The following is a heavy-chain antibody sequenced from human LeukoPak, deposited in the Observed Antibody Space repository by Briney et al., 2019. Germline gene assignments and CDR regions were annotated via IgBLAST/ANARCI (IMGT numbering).Heavy chain of an antibody. J-gene: IGHJ4*03. CDR1: GIIFSDYY. CDR3: ARNPYDRSGYPFDY. V-gene: IGHV3-11*01. D-gene: IGHD3-22*01. CDR2: ISGTGGTI. Sequence: GGSLRLSCAASGIIFSDYYMSWIRQAPGKGLEWLSYISGTGGTIYYADSVKGRFTISKENAKNSLYLQMNSLSAAETAVYYFARNPYDRSGYPFDYWGQGTLVTVSS.